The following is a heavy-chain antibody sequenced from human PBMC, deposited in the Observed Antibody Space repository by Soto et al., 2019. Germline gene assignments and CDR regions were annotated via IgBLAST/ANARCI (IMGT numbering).Heavy chain of an antibody. V-gene: IGHV4-39*01. Sequence: SETLSLTCTVSGGSISSSSYYWGWIRQPPGKGLEWIGSIYYSGSTYYNPSLKSRVTISVDTSKNQFSLKLSSVTAADTAVYYCARQLMTTVIQNYFDYWGPGTLVTVSS. J-gene: IGHJ4*02. CDR2: IYYSGST. CDR3: ARQLMTTVIQNYFDY. CDR1: GGSISSSSYY. D-gene: IGHD4-17*01.